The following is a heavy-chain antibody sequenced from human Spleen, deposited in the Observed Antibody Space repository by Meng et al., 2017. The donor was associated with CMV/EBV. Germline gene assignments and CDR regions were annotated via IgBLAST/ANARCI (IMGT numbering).Heavy chain of an antibody. D-gene: IGHD3-16*01. CDR1: GFTFSKYA. CDR2: ISYDGNNK. Sequence: GESLKISCAASGFTFSKYAMHWVRQAPGKGLEWVAVISYDGNNKYYGGSVKGRFTVSRVNSKNTLYVEMNGLRPEDTAVYYCARDQDDWDYYHGLDVWGQGTTVTVSS. V-gene: IGHV3-30*14. CDR3: ARDQDDWDYYHGLDV. J-gene: IGHJ6*02.